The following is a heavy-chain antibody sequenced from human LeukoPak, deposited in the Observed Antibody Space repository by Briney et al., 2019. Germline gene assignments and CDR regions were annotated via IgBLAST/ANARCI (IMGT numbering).Heavy chain of an antibody. J-gene: IGHJ5*02. D-gene: IGHD3-3*02. CDR1: GYTFNNYG. CDR3: AKDWHIFTGRNCFYP. CDR2: VISVEGNT. Sequence: GAAVQFSCKAYGYTFNNYGMTWVRPARGQGLEWMGWVISVEGNTNYAQKFQGRVIMSADTSTSTAYMELRSLRVDDTVIYCGAKDWHIFTGRNCFYPWGQGTLVTVST. V-gene: IGHV1-18*01.